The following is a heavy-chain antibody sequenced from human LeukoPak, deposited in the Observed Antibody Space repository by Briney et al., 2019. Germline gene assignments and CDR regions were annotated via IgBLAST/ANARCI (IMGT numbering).Heavy chain of an antibody. V-gene: IGHV3-15*01. CDR3: TTEGDSSTYFDY. D-gene: IGHD6-6*01. J-gene: IGHJ4*02. CDR2: IKRNTDGDTT. CDR1: GFTFSNAW. Sequence: PGGSLRLSRAASGFTFSNAWMSWVRQAPGKGLEWVGRIKRNTDGDTTDDAAPVKSRFTISRDDSKNPLYLQMNSLKTEDTAVYYCTTEGDSSTYFDYWGQGTLVTVSS.